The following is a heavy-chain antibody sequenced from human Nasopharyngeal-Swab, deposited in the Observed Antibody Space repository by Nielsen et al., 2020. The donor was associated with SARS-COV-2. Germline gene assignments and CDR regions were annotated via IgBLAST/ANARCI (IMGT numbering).Heavy chain of an antibody. J-gene: IGHJ3*02. Sequence: GESLKLSWAASGFTFSRYWMSWVRQAPGKGLERVANIKQDGSEKYYVDSVKGRFTISRDNAKNSLYLQMNSLRAEDTAVYYCARDRDYAGAFDIWGQGTMVTVSS. CDR1: GFTFSRYW. D-gene: IGHD2-2*01. V-gene: IGHV3-7*01. CDR2: IKQDGSEK. CDR3: ARDRDYAGAFDI.